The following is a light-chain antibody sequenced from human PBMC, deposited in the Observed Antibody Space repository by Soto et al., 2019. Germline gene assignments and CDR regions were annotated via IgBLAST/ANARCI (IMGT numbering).Light chain of an antibody. Sequence: EIVLTQSPATLSLSPGERATLSCRASQSINRHLAWYQQKPGQAPRLLIYGASNRATDIPTRFSGSGSGTEFTLTISGLQSEDFAVYYCQQYNNWPPLTFGGGTKVDIK. CDR2: GAS. V-gene: IGKV3-15*01. J-gene: IGKJ4*01. CDR1: QSINRH. CDR3: QQYNNWPPLT.